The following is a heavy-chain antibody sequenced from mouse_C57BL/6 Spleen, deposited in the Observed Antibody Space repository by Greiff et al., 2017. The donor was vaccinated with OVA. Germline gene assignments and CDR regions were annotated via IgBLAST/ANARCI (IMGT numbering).Heavy chain of an antibody. CDR2: IYPGDGDT. D-gene: IGHD3-3*01. J-gene: IGHJ2*01. Sequence: VQRVESGPELVKPGASVKISCKASGYAFSSSWMNWVKQRPGKGLEWIGRIYPGDGDTNYNGKFKGKATLTADKSSSTAYMQLSSLTSEDSAVYFCAREGTGGYYFDYWGQGTTLTVSS. V-gene: IGHV1-82*01. CDR1: GYAFSSSW. CDR3: AREGTGGYYFDY.